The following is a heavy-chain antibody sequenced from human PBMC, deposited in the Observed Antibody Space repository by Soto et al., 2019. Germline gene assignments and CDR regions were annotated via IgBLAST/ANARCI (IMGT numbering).Heavy chain of an antibody. CDR2: ILVDGRT. D-gene: IGHD2-8*02. V-gene: IGHV3-23*01. J-gene: IGHJ3*02. Sequence: GSLRLSCAASGFICGSYDMSWVRQAPGKGLEWVSTILVDGRTFYVDSVKGRFTISRDSSQNTVYLQMNSLTAGDTALYYCAKATATGGRAFYICGQGTKVTVSS. CDR3: AKATATGGRAFYI. CDR1: GFICGSYD.